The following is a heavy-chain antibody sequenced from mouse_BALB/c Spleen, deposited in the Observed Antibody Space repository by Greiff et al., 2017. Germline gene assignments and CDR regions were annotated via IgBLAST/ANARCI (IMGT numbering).Heavy chain of an antibody. J-gene: IGHJ1*01. CDR2: IYPSDSYT. CDR1: GYTFTSYW. D-gene: IGHD2-4*01. V-gene: IGHV1-69*02. CDR3: TRRGSTMITTGYFDV. Sequence: QVQLQQPGAELVRPGASVKLSCKASGYTFTSYWINWVKQRPGQGLEWIGNIYPSDSYTNYNQKFKDKATLTVDKSSSTAYMQLSSPTSEDSAVYYCTRRGSTMITTGYFDVWGAGTTVTVSS.